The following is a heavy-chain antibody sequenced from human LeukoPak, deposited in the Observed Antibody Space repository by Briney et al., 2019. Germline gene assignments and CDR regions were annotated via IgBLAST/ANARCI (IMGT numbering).Heavy chain of an antibody. CDR3: ARVDIGYYYYGMDV. Sequence: GASVKVSCKASGYTFTSYGISWVRQAPGQGLEWMGWISAYNGNTNYAQKFQGRVTITADESTSTAYMELSSLRSEDTAVYYCARVDIGYYYYGMDVWGQGTTVTVSS. V-gene: IGHV1-18*01. J-gene: IGHJ6*02. CDR2: ISAYNGNT. D-gene: IGHD5-12*01. CDR1: GYTFTSYG.